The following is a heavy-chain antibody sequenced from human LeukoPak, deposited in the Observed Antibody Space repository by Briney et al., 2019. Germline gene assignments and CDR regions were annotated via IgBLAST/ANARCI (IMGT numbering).Heavy chain of an antibody. CDR2: FTAGGNST. Sequence: GGSLRLSCAASGFTFRDYAMTWVRQAPGKGPEWVSTFTAGGNSTYYADSVKGRFIITRDNSKNTLYLQMNSLRAEDTAVYYCAKVLSKIYIYGPFDYWGQGTLVTVSS. D-gene: IGHD5-18*01. CDR1: GFTFRDYA. CDR3: AKVLSKIYIYGPFDY. V-gene: IGHV3-23*01. J-gene: IGHJ4*02.